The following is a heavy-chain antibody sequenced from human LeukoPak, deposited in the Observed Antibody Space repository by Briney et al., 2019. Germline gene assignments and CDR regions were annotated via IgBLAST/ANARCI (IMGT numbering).Heavy chain of an antibody. D-gene: IGHD1-1*01. CDR1: GFTFSSYA. V-gene: IGHV3-23*01. J-gene: IGHJ4*02. CDR3: AKDRTGTEAWYFDY. Sequence: PGGSLRLSCAASGFTFSSYAMSWVHQAPGKGLEWVSVISGSGGSTYYADSVKGRFTISRDNSKNTLYLQMNSLRAEDTAVYYCAKDRTGTEAWYFDYWGQGTLVTVSS. CDR2: ISGSGGST.